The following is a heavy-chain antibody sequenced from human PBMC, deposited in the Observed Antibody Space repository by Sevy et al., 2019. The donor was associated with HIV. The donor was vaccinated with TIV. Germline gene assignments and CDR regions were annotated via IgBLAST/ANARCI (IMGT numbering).Heavy chain of an antibody. CDR1: GFPFNNYA. J-gene: IGHJ6*02. CDR2: ISGSAGST. CDR3: AKGDSTFYGMDV. Sequence: GGSLRLSCEASGFPFNNYAMQWVRQAPGKGLEWVSAISGSAGSTYYADSVKGRFTISRDNSKNTLYLQMNSLRVEDTAVYYCAKGDSTFYGMDVWGQGTTVTVSS. D-gene: IGHD6-13*01. V-gene: IGHV3-23*01.